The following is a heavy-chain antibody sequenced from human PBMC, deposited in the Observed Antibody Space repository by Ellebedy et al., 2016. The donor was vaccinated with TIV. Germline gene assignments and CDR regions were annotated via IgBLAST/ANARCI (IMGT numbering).Heavy chain of an antibody. Sequence: AASVKVSCKASGYTFTSYAMHWVRQAPGQRLEWMGWINAGNGNTKYSQKFQGRVTITRDTSASTAYMELSSLRSEDTAVYYCASRRTYYYDSSGYYYWTSVSPPDHYYFDYWGQGTLVTVSS. D-gene: IGHD3-22*01. CDR3: ASRRTYYYDSSGYYYWTSVSPPDHYYFDY. V-gene: IGHV1-3*01. CDR2: INAGNGNT. J-gene: IGHJ4*02. CDR1: GYTFTSYA.